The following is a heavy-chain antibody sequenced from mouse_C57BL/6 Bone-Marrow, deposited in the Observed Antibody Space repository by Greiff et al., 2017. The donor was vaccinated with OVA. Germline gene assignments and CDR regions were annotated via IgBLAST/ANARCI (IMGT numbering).Heavy chain of an antibody. CDR3: ARNYGSAMDY. CDR2: INPGSGGT. CDR1: GYAFPTYL. D-gene: IGHD1-1*01. Sequence: QVHVKQSGAELVRPGTSVKVSCKASGYAFPTYLIEWVKQRPGQGLEWIGVINPGSGGTNYNEKFKGKATLTADKSSSTAYMQLSSLTSEDSAVYLCARNYGSAMDYWGQGTTVTVSS. J-gene: IGHJ4*01. V-gene: IGHV1-54*01.